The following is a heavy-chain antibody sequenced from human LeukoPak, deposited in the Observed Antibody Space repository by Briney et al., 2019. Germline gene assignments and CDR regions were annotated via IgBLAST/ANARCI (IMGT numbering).Heavy chain of an antibody. CDR3: ARSRHSSGWYGGFDY. V-gene: IGHV3-7*01. Sequence: GGSLRLSCAASGFTFSSYWMSWVRQAPGKGLEWVANIKQDGSEKYYVDSVKGRFTISRDNAKNSLYLQMNSLRAEDTAVYYCARSRHSSGWYGGFDYWGQGTLVTVSS. CDR1: GFTFSSYW. J-gene: IGHJ4*02. CDR2: IKQDGSEK. D-gene: IGHD6-19*01.